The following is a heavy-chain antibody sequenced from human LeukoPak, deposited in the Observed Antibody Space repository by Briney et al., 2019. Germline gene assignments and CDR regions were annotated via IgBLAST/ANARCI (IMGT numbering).Heavy chain of an antibody. CDR1: GFTFDDYA. CDR2: ISGDGGST. V-gene: IGHV3-43*02. CDR3: AKDIGYSGYDSGTNNWFDP. Sequence: GGSLRLSCAASGFTFDDYAMHWVRQTPGKGLQWVSLISGDGGSTYYADSVKGRFGISRDNSKNSLYLQMFSLRTEDTAFYYCAKDIGYSGYDSGTNNWFDPWGQGTLVTVSS. J-gene: IGHJ5*02. D-gene: IGHD5-12*01.